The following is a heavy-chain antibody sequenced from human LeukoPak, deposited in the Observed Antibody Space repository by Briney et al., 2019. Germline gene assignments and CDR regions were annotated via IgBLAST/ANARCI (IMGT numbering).Heavy chain of an antibody. D-gene: IGHD6-6*01. CDR3: STGSVAARPGY. Sequence: GGSLRLSCAASGFTFSSFAMSWVRQAPGKGLEWVSAISDIGNTYYADSVKGRFTISRDNSKNTLFLQMNSLRAEDTAVYYCSTGSVAARPGYWGQGTLVTVSS. CDR2: ISDIGNT. CDR1: GFTFSSFA. J-gene: IGHJ4*02. V-gene: IGHV3-23*01.